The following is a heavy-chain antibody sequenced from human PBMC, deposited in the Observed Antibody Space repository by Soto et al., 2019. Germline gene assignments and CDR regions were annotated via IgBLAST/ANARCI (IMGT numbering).Heavy chain of an antibody. V-gene: IGHV3-9*01. CDR3: AKDPRAAGITNNWFDP. D-gene: IGHD6-13*01. CDR2: ISWDSGSI. Sequence: GGSLRLSCAASGFTFDDYAMHWVRQAPGKGLEWVSGISWDSGSIGYADSVKGRFTISRDNAKNSLYLQMNSLRAEDTALYYCAKDPRAAGITNNWFDPWGQGTLVTVSS. CDR1: GFTFDDYA. J-gene: IGHJ5*02.